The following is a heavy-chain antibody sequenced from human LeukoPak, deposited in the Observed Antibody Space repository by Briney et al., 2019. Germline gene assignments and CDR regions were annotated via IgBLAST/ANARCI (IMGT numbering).Heavy chain of an antibody. D-gene: IGHD4-17*01. CDR2: IYYSGST. J-gene: IGHJ4*02. CDR1: GGSISSGGYY. V-gene: IGHV4-61*08. CDR3: ARDRSNYGDPESAFDY. Sequence: SQTLSLTCTVSGGSISSGGYYWSWIRQPPGKGLEWIGYIYYSGSTNYNPSLKSRVTISVDTSKNQFSLKLSSVTAADTAVYYCARDRSNYGDPESAFDYWGQGTLVTVSS.